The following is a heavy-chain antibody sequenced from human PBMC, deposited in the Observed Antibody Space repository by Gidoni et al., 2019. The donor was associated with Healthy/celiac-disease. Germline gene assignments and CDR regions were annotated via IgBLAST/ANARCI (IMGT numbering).Heavy chain of an antibody. V-gene: IGHV3-9*01. CDR3: AKGYIVVVTAAPPGY. D-gene: IGHD2-21*02. CDR1: GFTIDDYA. J-gene: IGHJ4*02. CDR2: ISWNSGSI. Sequence: EVQLVESGGGLVQPGRSLRLSCAASGFTIDDYAMHWVRHAPGKGLGWVSGISWNSGSIGYADSVKGRFTISRDNAKNSLYLQMNSLRAEDTALYYCAKGYIVVVTAAPPGYWGQGTLVTVSS.